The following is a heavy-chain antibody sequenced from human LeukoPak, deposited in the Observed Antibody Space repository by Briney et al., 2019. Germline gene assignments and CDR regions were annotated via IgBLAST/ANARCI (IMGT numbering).Heavy chain of an antibody. V-gene: IGHV3-53*04. J-gene: IGHJ6*02. D-gene: IGHD2-2*02. CDR1: GFTVSSNY. Sequence: GGSLRLSCAASGFTVSSNYMSWVRQAPGKGLEWVSVIYSGGSTYYADSVKGRFTISRHNSKNTLYLQMNSLRAEDTAVYYCARGPHRSSTSCYSLYYYGMDVWGQGTTVTVSS. CDR2: IYSGGST. CDR3: ARGPHRSSTSCYSLYYYGMDV.